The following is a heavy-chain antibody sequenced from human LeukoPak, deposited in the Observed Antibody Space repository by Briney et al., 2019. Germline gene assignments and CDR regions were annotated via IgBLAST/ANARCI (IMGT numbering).Heavy chain of an antibody. D-gene: IGHD3-22*01. CDR3: ARIRYYYDSSGYYTGFYYYYMDV. Sequence: SETLSLTCAVYGGSFSGYYWSWIRQPPGMGLEWIGEINHSGSTNYNPSLKSRVTISVDTSKNQFSLKLSSVTAADTAVYYCARIRYYYDSSGYYTGFYYYYMDVWGKGTTVTVSS. J-gene: IGHJ6*03. CDR1: GGSFSGYY. V-gene: IGHV4-34*01. CDR2: INHSGST.